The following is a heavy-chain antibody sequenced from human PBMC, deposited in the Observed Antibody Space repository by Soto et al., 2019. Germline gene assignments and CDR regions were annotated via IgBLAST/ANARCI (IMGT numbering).Heavy chain of an antibody. V-gene: IGHV3-64*04. CDR1: GFPFSSYA. Sequence: GGSLRLSCSASGFPFSSYAMHWVRQAPGKGLEYVSAISGNGGSTYYADSVKGRFTISRDNSKNTLYLQMNSLRAEDTAVYYCAKGDELLGYCSGGSCYEGAFDIWGQGTMVTVSS. CDR3: AKGDELLGYCSGGSCYEGAFDI. J-gene: IGHJ3*02. CDR2: ISGNGGST. D-gene: IGHD2-15*01.